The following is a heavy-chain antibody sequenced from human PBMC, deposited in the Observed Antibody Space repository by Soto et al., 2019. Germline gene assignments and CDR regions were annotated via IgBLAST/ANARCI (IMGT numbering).Heavy chain of an antibody. J-gene: IGHJ6*02. V-gene: IGHV3-13*01. CDR1: GFTFSSYD. D-gene: IGHD3-3*01. CDR3: ARGIAPFYDFWSGPWGYGMDV. Sequence: EVQLVESGGGLVQPGGSLRLSCAASGFTFSSYDMHWVRQATGKGLEWVSAISTAGDTYYPGSVKGRFTISRENAKNSLYLQMNSLRAGDTAVYYCARGIAPFYDFWSGPWGYGMDVWGQGTTVTVSS. CDR2: ISTAGDT.